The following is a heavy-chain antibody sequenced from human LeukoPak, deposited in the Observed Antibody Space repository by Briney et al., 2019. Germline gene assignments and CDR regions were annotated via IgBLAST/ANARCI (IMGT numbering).Heavy chain of an antibody. CDR3: ARHFPGVSPTDY. CDR1: GYSISSGYY. Sequence: SETLSLTCAVSGYSISSGYYWGWIRQPPGKGLEWIGSIYHSGSTYYNPSLKSRVTISVDTSKNQFSLKLSSVTAADTAVYYCARHFPGVSPTDYWGQGTLVTVSS. CDR2: IYHSGST. V-gene: IGHV4-38-2*01. J-gene: IGHJ4*02. D-gene: IGHD3-3*02.